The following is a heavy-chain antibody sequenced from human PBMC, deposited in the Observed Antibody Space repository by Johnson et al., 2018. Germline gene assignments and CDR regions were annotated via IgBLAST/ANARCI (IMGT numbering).Heavy chain of an antibody. Sequence: QVQLVESGAEVKKPGASVKVSCKASGYTFTSYDINWVRQATGQGLEWMGWMNPNSGNAGYAQKFQGRVTMTRNTSISTAYMELSSLRSEGTAVYYCAGIPGACWGCDCSDDAFDVWGQGTMVTVAS. CDR1: GYTFTSYD. V-gene: IGHV1-8*01. CDR2: MNPNSGNA. J-gene: IGHJ3*01. D-gene: IGHD2-21*02. CDR3: AGIPGACWGCDCSDDAFDV.